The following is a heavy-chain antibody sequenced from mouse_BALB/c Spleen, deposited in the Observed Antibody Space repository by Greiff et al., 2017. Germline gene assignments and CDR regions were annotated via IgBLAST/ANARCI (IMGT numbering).Heavy chain of an antibody. V-gene: IGHV1-77*01. Sequence: VQLQQSGPELVKPGASVKMSCKASGYTFTDYVISWVKQRTGQGLEWIGEIYPGSGSTYYNEKFKGKATLTADKSSNTAYMQLSSLTSEDSAVYFCAYGRGYFDVWGAGTTVTVSS. CDR3: AYGRGYFDV. CDR2: IYPGSGST. J-gene: IGHJ1*01. D-gene: IGHD1-1*01. CDR1: GYTFTDYV.